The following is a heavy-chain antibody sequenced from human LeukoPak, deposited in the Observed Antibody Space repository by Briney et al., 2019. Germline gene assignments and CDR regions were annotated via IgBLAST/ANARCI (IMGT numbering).Heavy chain of an antibody. V-gene: IGHV1-2*02. J-gene: IGHJ3*02. D-gene: IGHD1-1*01. CDR1: GYTFTGYY. CDR2: INPNSGGT. CDR3: ARDQGYNWNDANAFDI. Sequence: GASVKVSCKASGYTFTGYYMHWVRQAPGQGLEWMGWINPNSGGTNYAQKFQGRVTMTRDTSISTAYMELSRLRSDDTAVYYCARDQGYNWNDANAFDIWGQGTMVTVSS.